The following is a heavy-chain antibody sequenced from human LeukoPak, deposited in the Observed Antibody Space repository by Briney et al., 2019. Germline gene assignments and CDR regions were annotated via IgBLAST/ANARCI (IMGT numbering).Heavy chain of an antibody. CDR3: ARGPDSRKAGY. J-gene: IGHJ4*02. Sequence: SETQSLTCGIYGESFTDHHLSWTRQPPGKGLEWIGEISHDEGTNYNPSLRSRVTISLDMSKNQFSLKLTSVTAADTAVYYCARGPDSRKAGYWGPGTLVTVSS. D-gene: IGHD1-14*01. CDR2: ISHDEGT. V-gene: IGHV4-34*01. CDR1: GESFTDHH.